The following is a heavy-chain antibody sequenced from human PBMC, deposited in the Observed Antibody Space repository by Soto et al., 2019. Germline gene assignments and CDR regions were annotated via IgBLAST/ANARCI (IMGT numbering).Heavy chain of an antibody. CDR1: GFTFGDYA. Sequence: SLRLSCTASGFTFGDYAMSWVRQAPGKGLEWVGFIRSKAYGGTTEYAASVKGRFTISRDDSKSIAYLQMNSLKTEDTAVYYCTSPALYGSGWYSAYYYYGMDVWGQGTTLTVSS. CDR2: IRSKAYGGTT. D-gene: IGHD6-19*01. J-gene: IGHJ6*02. V-gene: IGHV3-49*04. CDR3: TSPALYGSGWYSAYYYYGMDV.